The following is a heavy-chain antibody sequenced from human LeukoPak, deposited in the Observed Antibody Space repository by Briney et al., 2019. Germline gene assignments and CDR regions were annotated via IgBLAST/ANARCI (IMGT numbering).Heavy chain of an antibody. CDR1: GFSLGSYG. CDR2: ISSTGTYI. V-gene: IGHV3-21*01. Sequence: PGGSLRLSCAASGFSLGSYGMSWVRQAPGKGLEGVSLISSTGTYIYYADSVKGRFTISRDDAKNSLYLQMNSLKAEDTAVYYCARGVIAATGFDYWGQGTLVTVSS. CDR3: ARGVIAATGFDY. D-gene: IGHD6-13*01. J-gene: IGHJ4*02.